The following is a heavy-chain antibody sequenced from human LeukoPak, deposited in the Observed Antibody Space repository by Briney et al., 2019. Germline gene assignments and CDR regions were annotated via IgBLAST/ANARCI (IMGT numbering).Heavy chain of an antibody. CDR2: IYDSGST. CDR3: ASLTTADAFDI. Sequence: SETLSVTCTVSGGSISSYYWSWIRQPPGKGLEWIGHIYDSGSTNDNPSLKSRVTISVDTSKNQFSLKVSSVTAADTAVYYCASLTTADAFDIWGQGTMVTVSS. D-gene: IGHD3-22*01. CDR1: GGSISSYY. V-gene: IGHV4-59*01. J-gene: IGHJ3*02.